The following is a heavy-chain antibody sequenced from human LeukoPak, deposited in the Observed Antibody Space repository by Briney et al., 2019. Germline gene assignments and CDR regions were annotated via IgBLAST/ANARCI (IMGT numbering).Heavy chain of an antibody. CDR2: TYYRSTWYN. CDR3: ARRLTQYDCFDP. J-gene: IGHJ5*02. CDR1: GDSVSSNSVT. Sequence: SQTLSLTCAISGDSVSSNSVTWNWIRQSPSRGLEWLGRTYYRSTWYNYYAVSVRGRITVNPGTSKNQFSLHLNSVTPEDTAVYYCARRLTQYDCFDPWGQGILVTVSS. V-gene: IGHV6-1*01. D-gene: IGHD2-2*01.